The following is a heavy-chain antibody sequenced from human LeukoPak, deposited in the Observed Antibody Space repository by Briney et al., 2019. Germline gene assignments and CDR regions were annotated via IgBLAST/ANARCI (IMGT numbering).Heavy chain of an antibody. Sequence: GGSLRLSCAASGFTFSSYWMHWVRQAPGKGLVWVSRINSDGSSTSYADSVKGRFTISRDNAKNSLYLQMSSLTAEDTAIYYCARDHAYRADYWGQGTLVTVSS. V-gene: IGHV3-74*01. CDR2: INSDGSST. J-gene: IGHJ4*02. CDR3: ARDHAYRADY. CDR1: GFTFSSYW. D-gene: IGHD2-2*01.